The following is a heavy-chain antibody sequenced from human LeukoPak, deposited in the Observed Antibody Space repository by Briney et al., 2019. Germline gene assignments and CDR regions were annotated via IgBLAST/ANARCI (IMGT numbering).Heavy chain of an antibody. J-gene: IGHJ3*02. CDR1: GGSISSSSYY. CDR2: IYYSGST. V-gene: IGHV4-39*01. CDR3: ARPTLSKHLDGFDI. Sequence: SETLSLTCTVSGGSISSSSYYWGWIRQPPGKGLEWIGSIYYSGSTYYNPSVKSRVTISIDTSKIQFSLKMSSVTAADTAVYYCARPTLSKHLDGFDIWGQGTMVTVSS. D-gene: IGHD3-3*02.